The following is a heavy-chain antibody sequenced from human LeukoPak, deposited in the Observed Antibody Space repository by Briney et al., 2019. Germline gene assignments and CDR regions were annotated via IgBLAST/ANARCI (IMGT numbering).Heavy chain of an antibody. CDR1: GGSITSSSYY. J-gene: IGHJ3*02. V-gene: IGHV4-61*01. Sequence: SETLSLTCTVSGGSITSSSYYWSWIRQPPGKGLEWIGYIYYSGSTNYNPSLKSRVTISVDTSKNQFSLKLSSVTAADTAVYYCARDRSYYDFWSGYWHDAFDIWGQGTMVTVSS. CDR2: IYYSGST. CDR3: ARDRSYYDFWSGYWHDAFDI. D-gene: IGHD3-3*01.